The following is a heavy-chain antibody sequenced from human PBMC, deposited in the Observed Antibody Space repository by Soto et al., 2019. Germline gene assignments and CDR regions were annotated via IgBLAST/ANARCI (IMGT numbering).Heavy chain of an antibody. CDR1: GGSISSYY. J-gene: IGHJ3*02. D-gene: IGHD6-19*01. CDR2: IYYSGST. V-gene: IGHV4-59*08. CDR3: ARPTSIAEAAFDI. Sequence: PSETLSLTCTVSGGSISSYYWSWIRQPPGKGLEWIGYIYYSGSTNYNPSLKSRFTISVDTSKNQFSLKLSSVTAADTAVYYCARPTSIAEAAFDIWGQGTMVTVSS.